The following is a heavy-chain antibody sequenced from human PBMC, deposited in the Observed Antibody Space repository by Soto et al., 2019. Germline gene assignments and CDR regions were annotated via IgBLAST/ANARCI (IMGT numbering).Heavy chain of an antibody. CDR1: VFTFISYG. J-gene: IGHJ4*02. Sequence: PGGSLRLSCASSVFTFISYGMHWVRQAPGKGLEWVAVIWYDGSNKYYADSVKGRFTISRDNSKNTLYLQMNSLRAEDTAVYYCARDREVAARFLDYWGQGTLVTVSS. V-gene: IGHV3-33*01. D-gene: IGHD6-6*01. CDR3: ARDREVAARFLDY. CDR2: IWYDGSNK.